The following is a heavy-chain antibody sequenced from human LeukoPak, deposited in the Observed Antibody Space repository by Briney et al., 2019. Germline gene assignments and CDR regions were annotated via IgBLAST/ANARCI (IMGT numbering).Heavy chain of an antibody. CDR2: ISYDGSNK. Sequence: PGGSLRLSCAASGFTFSSYGMHWVRQAPGKGLEWVAVISYDGSNKYYADSVKGRFTISRDNSKNTLYLQMNSLRAEDTAVYYCAKGQQTLRYYGMDVWGKGTTVTVSS. CDR3: AKGQQTLRYYGMDV. J-gene: IGHJ6*04. V-gene: IGHV3-30*18. CDR1: GFTFSSYG. D-gene: IGHD6-13*01.